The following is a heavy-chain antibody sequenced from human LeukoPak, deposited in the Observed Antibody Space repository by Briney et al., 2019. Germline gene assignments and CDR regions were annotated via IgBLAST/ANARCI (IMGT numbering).Heavy chain of an antibody. D-gene: IGHD2-2*02. V-gene: IGHV4-4*07. CDR1: GGSISRYY. J-gene: IGHJ4*02. CDR2: IYTSGST. Sequence: PSETLSLTCTVSGGSISRYYWSWIRQPAGKGLEWIGRIYTSGSTNYNPSLKSRVTMSVDTSKNQFSLKLSSVTAADTAVYYCARDHCSSTSCYSDYWGQGTLVTVSS. CDR3: ARDHCSSTSCYSDY.